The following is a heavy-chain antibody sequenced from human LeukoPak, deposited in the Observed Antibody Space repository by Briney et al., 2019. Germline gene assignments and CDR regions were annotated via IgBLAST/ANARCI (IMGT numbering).Heavy chain of an antibody. V-gene: IGHV3-74*01. Sequence: GGSLRHSCIASGFTFSSYWMHWVRQVPGKGLVWVSRINTDGTRTRYADSVTGRFSISRDNAKNTLYLQMNSLRAEDTAVYYCARTVNVDTFEDYFDYWGQGTLVTVSS. CDR2: INTDGTRT. CDR3: ARTVNVDTFEDYFDY. D-gene: IGHD5-18*01. CDR1: GFTFSSYW. J-gene: IGHJ4*02.